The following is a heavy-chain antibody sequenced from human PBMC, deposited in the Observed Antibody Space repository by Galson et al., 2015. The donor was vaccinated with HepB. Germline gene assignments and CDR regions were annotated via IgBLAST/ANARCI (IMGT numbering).Heavy chain of an antibody. J-gene: IGHJ4*02. CDR2: FDPEDGET. V-gene: IGHV1-24*01. CDR3: ATASWEWEPPHLRGFDY. CDR1: GYTLTELS. Sequence: SVKVSCKVSGYTLTELSMHWVRQAPGKGLEWMGGFDPEDGETIYAQKFQGRVTMTEDTSTDTAYMELSSLRSEDTAVYYCATASWEWEPPHLRGFDYWGQGTLVTVSS. D-gene: IGHD1-26*01.